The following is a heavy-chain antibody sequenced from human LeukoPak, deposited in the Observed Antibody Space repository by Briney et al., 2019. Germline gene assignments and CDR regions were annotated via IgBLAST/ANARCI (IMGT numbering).Heavy chain of an antibody. CDR3: ARDEYSSSWYYFDY. D-gene: IGHD6-13*01. V-gene: IGHV4-59*01. J-gene: IGHJ4*02. CDR1: GGSFSSYY. CDR2: IYYSGST. Sequence: SETLSLTCAVYGGSFSSYYWSWIRQPPGKGLEWIGYIYYSGSTNYNPSLKSRVTISVDTSKNQFSLKLSSVTAADTAVYYCARDEYSSSWYYFDYWGQGTLVTVSS.